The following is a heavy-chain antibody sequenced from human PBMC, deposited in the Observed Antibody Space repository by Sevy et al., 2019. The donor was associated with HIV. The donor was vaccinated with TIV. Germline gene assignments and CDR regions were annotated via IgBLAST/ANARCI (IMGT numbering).Heavy chain of an antibody. CDR1: GFTFSCYG. D-gene: IGHD1-26*01. CDR2: ISYDGSKK. J-gene: IGHJ4*02. Sequence: GGSLRLSCAASGFTFSCYGMHWVRQAPGKGLEWVTVISYDGSKKYYADSVKGRFTISRDNSKNTIYLQMNSLRPEDTAVYYCAKDGRRGNLNPGLHWGQGTLVTVSS. CDR3: AKDGRRGNLNPGLH. V-gene: IGHV3-30*18.